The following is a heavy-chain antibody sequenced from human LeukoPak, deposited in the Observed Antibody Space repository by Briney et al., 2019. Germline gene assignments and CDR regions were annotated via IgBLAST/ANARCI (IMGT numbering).Heavy chain of an antibody. CDR3: AKITSSYYYDSSGYYGAFDI. D-gene: IGHD3-22*01. J-gene: IGHJ3*02. CDR2: ISGSGGST. CDR1: GFTFSSYA. Sequence: GGSLRLFCAASGFTFSSYAMSWVRQAPGKGLEWVSAISGSGGSTYYADSVKGRFTISRDNSKNTLYLQMNSLRAEDTAVYYCAKITSSYYYDSSGYYGAFDIWGQGTMVTVSS. V-gene: IGHV3-23*01.